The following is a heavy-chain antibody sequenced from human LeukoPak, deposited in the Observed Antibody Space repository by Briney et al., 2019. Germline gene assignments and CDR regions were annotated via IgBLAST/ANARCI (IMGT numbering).Heavy chain of an antibody. CDR2: INPNSGGT. CDR3: ATELSNYGGPKTSGYYYGMDV. D-gene: IGHD4-23*01. J-gene: IGHJ6*02. CDR1: GYTFTGYY. V-gene: IGHV1-2*02. Sequence: GASVKVSCKASGYTFTGYYMHWVRQAPGQGLEWMGWINPNSGGTNYAQKFQGRVTMTRDTSISTAYLELSRLRSDDTAVYYCATELSNYGGPKTSGYYYGMDVWGQGTTVTVSS.